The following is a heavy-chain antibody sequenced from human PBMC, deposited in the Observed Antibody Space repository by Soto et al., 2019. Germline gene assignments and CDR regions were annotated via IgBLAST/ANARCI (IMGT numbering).Heavy chain of an antibody. CDR3: ARDLNSGWYLTSLPLYYYYGMDV. D-gene: IGHD6-19*01. CDR2: ISSSSSYI. Sequence: GGSLRLSCAASGFTFSSYSMNWVRQAPGKGLEWVSSISSSSSYIYYADSVKGRFTISRDNAKSSLYLQMNSLRAEDTAMYYCARDLNSGWYLTSLPLYYYYGMDVWGQGTTVTVSS. J-gene: IGHJ6*02. V-gene: IGHV3-21*01. CDR1: GFTFSSYS.